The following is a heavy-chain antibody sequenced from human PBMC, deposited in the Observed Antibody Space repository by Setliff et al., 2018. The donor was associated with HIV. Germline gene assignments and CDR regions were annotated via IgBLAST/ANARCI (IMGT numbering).Heavy chain of an antibody. V-gene: IGHV4-59*01. CDR3: ARVAQYSSSSFYYYYYGMDV. D-gene: IGHD6-6*01. CDR1: GGSISSYY. J-gene: IGHJ6*02. Sequence: SETLSLTCTVSGGSISSYYWSWIRQPPGKGLEWIGYIYYSGSTNYNPSLKSRVTISVDTSKNQFSLKLSSVTAADTAVYYCARVAQYSSSSFYYYYYGMDVWGQGTTVTVSS. CDR2: IYYSGST.